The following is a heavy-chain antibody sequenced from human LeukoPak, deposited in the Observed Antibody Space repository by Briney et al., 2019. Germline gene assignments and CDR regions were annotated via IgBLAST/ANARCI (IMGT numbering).Heavy chain of an antibody. J-gene: IGHJ6*04. CDR2: IWYDGSNK. D-gene: IGHD3-10*01. CDR1: GFTFSSYG. V-gene: IGHV3-33*01. Sequence: GRSLRLSCAASGFTFSSYGMHWVRQAPGKGLEWVAVIWYDGSNKYYADSVKGRFTTSRDNSKNTLYLQMNSLRAEDTAVYYCASGITMVRGPTDYYGMDVWGKGTTVTVSS. CDR3: ASGITMVRGPTDYYGMDV.